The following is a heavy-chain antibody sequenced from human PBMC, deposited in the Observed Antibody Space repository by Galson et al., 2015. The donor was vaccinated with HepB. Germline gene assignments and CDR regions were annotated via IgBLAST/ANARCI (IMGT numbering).Heavy chain of an antibody. CDR1: GSIFSTYS. CDR2: ITSSSASI. V-gene: IGHV3-48*02. Sequence: SLRLPCPGSGSIFSTYSMNWVRQAPGKGLEWLAYITSSSASIYYADSVKGRFTLSRDNAKNSLFMQMNTLRDDDTAVYYCARGGYCSGASCYLGTFDIWGQGTLVTVSS. D-gene: IGHD2-15*01. CDR3: ARGGYCSGASCYLGTFDI. J-gene: IGHJ3*02.